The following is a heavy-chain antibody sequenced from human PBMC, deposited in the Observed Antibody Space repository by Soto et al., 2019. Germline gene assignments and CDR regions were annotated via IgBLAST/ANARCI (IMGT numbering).Heavy chain of an antibody. CDR2: IFYSGTT. D-gene: IGHD1-26*01. J-gene: IGHJ3*02. CDR1: GGSISSYF. V-gene: IGHV4-59*01. Sequence: SETLSLTCTVSGGSISSYFWSWIRQPPGEGLEWVGYIFYSGTTNYSPSLKSRVTMSLGTAKIQFSLNLTSVTAADTAVYYCARGRGGTYDAFDIWGQGTMVTVSS. CDR3: ARGRGGTYDAFDI.